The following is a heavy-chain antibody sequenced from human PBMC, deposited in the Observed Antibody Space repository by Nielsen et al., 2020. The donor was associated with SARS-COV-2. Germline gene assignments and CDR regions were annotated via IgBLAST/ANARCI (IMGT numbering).Heavy chain of an antibody. CDR2: ISSSSSYT. CDR3: ARGGGSYDDY. V-gene: IGHV3-11*05. CDR1: GFTFSSYA. D-gene: IGHD1-26*01. J-gene: IGHJ4*02. Sequence: LSLSCAASGFTFSSYAMSWVRQAPGKGLEWVSYISSSSSYTNYADSVKGRFTISRDNAKNSLYLQMNSLRAEDTAVYYCARGGGSYDDYWGQGTLVTVSS.